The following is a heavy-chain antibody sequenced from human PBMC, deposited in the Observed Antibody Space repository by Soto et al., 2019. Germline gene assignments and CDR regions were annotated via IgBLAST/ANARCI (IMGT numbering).Heavy chain of an antibody. D-gene: IGHD1-7*01. V-gene: IGHV1-69*13. Sequence: SVKVSCKASGYTFTSYAMHWVRQAPGQGLEWMGWIIPIFGTANYAQKFQGRVTITADESTSTAYMELSSLRAEDTAVYYCAKDALELQSGPSNFDYWGQGTLVTVSS. CDR2: IIPIFGTA. CDR3: AKDALELQSGPSNFDY. J-gene: IGHJ4*02. CDR1: GYTFTSYA.